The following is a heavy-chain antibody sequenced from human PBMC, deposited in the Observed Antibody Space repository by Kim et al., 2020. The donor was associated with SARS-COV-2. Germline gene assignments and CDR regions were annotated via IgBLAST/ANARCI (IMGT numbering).Heavy chain of an antibody. CDR1: GYSFTNYW. CDR2: IYPGDSDT. Sequence: GESLKISCKGSGYSFTNYWFGWVRQMPGKGLEWMGIIYPGDSDTRYSPSFQGQVNISADKSISTAYLQWSSLKASDTAMYYCARQAAITGTKNDAFNIWGQGTMVTVSS. V-gene: IGHV5-51*01. CDR3: ARQAAITGTKNDAFNI. D-gene: IGHD1-7*01. J-gene: IGHJ3*02.